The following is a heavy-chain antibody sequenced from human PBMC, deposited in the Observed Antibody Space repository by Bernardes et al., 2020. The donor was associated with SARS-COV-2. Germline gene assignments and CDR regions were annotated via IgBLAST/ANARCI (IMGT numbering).Heavy chain of an antibody. Sequence: SETLSLTCTVSGGSIGSSNYYWGWIRQAPGKGLEWIGSIYSGGNSYYNPSLQSCVSESVDTSRNQFSLRLSFVTAADTAVYYCAGSSCGIDCYIGGLRSWDYGMDVWGPGTTVTVSS. D-gene: IGHD2-21*01. CDR2: IYSGGNS. V-gene: IGHV4-39*01. J-gene: IGHJ6*02. CDR3: AGSSCGIDCYIGGLRSWDYGMDV. CDR1: GGSIGSSNYY.